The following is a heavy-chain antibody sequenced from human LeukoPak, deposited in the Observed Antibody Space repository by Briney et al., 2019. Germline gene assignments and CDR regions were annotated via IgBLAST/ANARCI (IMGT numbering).Heavy chain of an antibody. CDR1: GYTFTSYG. CDR2: ISAYNGNT. D-gene: IGHD3-9*01. V-gene: IGHV1-18*01. J-gene: IGHJ6*02. CDR3: ARYVYYDILTGYGMDV. Sequence: ASVTVSCKASGYTFTSYGISWVRQAPGQGREWMGWISAYNGNTNYAQKLQGRVTMTTDTSTSTAYVELRCLRSDDTAVYYCARYVYYDILTGYGMDVWGQGTTVTVSS.